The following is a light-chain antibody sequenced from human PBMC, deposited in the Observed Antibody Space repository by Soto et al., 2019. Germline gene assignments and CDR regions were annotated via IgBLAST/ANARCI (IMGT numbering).Light chain of an antibody. J-gene: IGLJ2*01. Sequence: QSALTQPASVSGSPGQSITISCTGTSSDVGGYNYVSWYQQHPGKAPKLMIYEVSNRPSGVSNRFSGSKSGTSASLAISGLRSEDEANFYCAAWDDSLNAVVFGGGTKLTVL. CDR2: EVS. V-gene: IGLV2-14*01. CDR1: SSDVGGYNY. CDR3: AAWDDSLNAVV.